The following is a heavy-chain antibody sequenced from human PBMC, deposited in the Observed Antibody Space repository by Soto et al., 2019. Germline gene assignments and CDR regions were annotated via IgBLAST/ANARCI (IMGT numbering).Heavy chain of an antibody. CDR1: GFTFSSYS. CDR3: ARAREGGMDV. D-gene: IGHD1-26*01. Sequence: GGSLRLSCAACGFTFSSYSMNWVRQAPGKGLEWVSSISSSSSYIYYADSVKGRFTISRDNAKNSLYLQMNSLRPEDTAVYYCARAREGGMDVSGQATTVTVSS. CDR2: ISSSSSYI. J-gene: IGHJ6*02. V-gene: IGHV3-21*01.